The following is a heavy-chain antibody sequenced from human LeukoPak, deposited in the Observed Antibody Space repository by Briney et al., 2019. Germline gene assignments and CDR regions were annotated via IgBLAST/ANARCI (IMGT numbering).Heavy chain of an antibody. D-gene: IGHD3-9*01. Sequence: ASVKVSCKASGYTFTGYYMHWVRQAPGQGLEWMGRINPNSGGTNYAQKFQGRVTMTRDTSISTAYMELSRLRSDDTAVYYCARSPRLYYDILTGYFDYWGQGTLVTVSS. CDR1: GYTFTGYY. CDR3: ARSPRLYYDILTGYFDY. J-gene: IGHJ4*02. CDR2: INPNSGGT. V-gene: IGHV1-2*06.